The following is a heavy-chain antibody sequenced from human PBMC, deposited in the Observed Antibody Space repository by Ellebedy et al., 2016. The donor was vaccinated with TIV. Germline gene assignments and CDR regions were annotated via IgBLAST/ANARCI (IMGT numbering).Heavy chain of an antibody. J-gene: IGHJ4*02. CDR3: VTASPSVAMHPED. V-gene: IGHV1-18*01. D-gene: IGHD2-2*01. CDR1: GYIFTSKG. Sequence: AASVKVSCKASGYIFTSKGITWVRQAPGQGLEWVGWISAFIDETTYAPKFQGRVTLTIDRATKTAHLELRSLESDDTAVYYCVTASPSVAMHPEDWGQGTLVTVS. CDR2: ISAFIDET.